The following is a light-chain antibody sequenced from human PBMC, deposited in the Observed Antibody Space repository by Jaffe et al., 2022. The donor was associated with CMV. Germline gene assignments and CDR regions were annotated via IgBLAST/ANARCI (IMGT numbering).Light chain of an antibody. Sequence: QSALTQPRSVSGSPGQSVTISCTGTSSDVGGYNYVSYYQQHPGKAPKLMIYDVTKRPSGVPDRFSGSKSGNTASLTISGLQAEDEADYYCCSFAGGNTYVFGTGTKVTVL. CDR3: CSFAGGNTYV. CDR2: DVT. V-gene: IGLV2-11*01. CDR1: SSDVGGYNY. J-gene: IGLJ1*01.